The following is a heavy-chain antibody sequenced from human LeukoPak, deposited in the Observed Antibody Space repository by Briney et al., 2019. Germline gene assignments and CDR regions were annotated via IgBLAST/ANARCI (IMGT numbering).Heavy chain of an antibody. V-gene: IGHV3-48*03. Sequence: DPGGSLRLPCAASGFTFSSYEMNWVRQAPGKGLEWVSYISSSGSTIYYADSVKGRFTISRDNAKNSLYLQMNSLRAEDTAVYYCARDLHGDYAYWGQGTLVTVSS. CDR3: ARDLHGDYAY. CDR1: GFTFSSYE. J-gene: IGHJ4*02. D-gene: IGHD4-17*01. CDR2: ISSSGSTI.